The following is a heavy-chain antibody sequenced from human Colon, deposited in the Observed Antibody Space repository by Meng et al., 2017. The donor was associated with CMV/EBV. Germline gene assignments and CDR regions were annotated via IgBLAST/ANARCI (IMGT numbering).Heavy chain of an antibody. CDR1: GFSFKNYS. CDR3: AFSGSHDYYFDP. J-gene: IGHJ4*02. D-gene: IGHD1-26*01. Sequence: GGSLRLSCAASGFSFKNYSMHWVRQAPGRGLEWVSSISGSSTYIYYADSVKGRFTISRDNAKNSLFLQMNSLRAEDTAVYYCAFSGSHDYYFDPWGQGTLVTVSS. CDR2: ISGSSTYI. V-gene: IGHV3-21*01.